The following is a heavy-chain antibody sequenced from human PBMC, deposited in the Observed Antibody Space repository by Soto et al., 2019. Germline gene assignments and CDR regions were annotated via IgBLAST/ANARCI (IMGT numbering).Heavy chain of an antibody. D-gene: IGHD6-19*01. CDR2: MNPNSGNT. CDR1: GDTLTSYD. J-gene: IGHJ4*02. CDR3: ARVVTSSGTNY. Sequence: ASVEVCCKDSGDTLTSYDSNWVRQATGQGLEWMGWMNPNSGNTGYAQKFQGRVTMTRNTSISTAYMELSSLRSEDTAVYYCARVVTSSGTNYWGQGTLVTVSS. V-gene: IGHV1-8*01.